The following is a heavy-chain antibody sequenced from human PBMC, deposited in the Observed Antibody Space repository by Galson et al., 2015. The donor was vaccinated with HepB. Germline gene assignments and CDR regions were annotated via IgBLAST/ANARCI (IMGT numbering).Heavy chain of an antibody. V-gene: IGHV3-11*06. Sequence: SLRLSCAASGFTFRDYYMSWIRQTPGKGLEWLSYISSNTGTYTNYADPVKGRLTISRDNAENSPYLQMSSLRVEDTAVYYCARVADSHYGDHTHFDSWGQGTLVTVSS. CDR3: ARVADSHYGDHTHFDS. J-gene: IGHJ4*02. CDR2: ISSNTGTYT. CDR1: GFTFRDYY. D-gene: IGHD4-17*01.